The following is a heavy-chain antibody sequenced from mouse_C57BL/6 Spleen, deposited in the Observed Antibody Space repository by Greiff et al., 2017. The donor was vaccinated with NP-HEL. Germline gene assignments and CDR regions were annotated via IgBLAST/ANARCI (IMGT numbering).Heavy chain of an antibody. CDR3: ARGIWYYAMDY. CDR1: GFTFSDYG. V-gene: IGHV5-17*01. CDR2: ISSGSSTI. J-gene: IGHJ4*01. Sequence: EVQVVESGGGLVKPGGSLKLSCAASGFTFSDYGMHWVRQAPEKGLEWVAYISSGSSTIYYADTVKGRFTISRDNAKNTLFLQMTSLRSEDTAMYYCARGIWYYAMDYWGQGTSVTVSS.